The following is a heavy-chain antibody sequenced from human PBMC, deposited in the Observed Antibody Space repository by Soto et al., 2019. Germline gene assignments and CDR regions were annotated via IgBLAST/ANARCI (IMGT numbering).Heavy chain of an antibody. CDR1: GYTFTGYY. D-gene: IGHD5-12*01. CDR2: INPNSGGT. Sequence: GASVKVSCKASGYTFTGYYMHWVRQAPGQGLEWMGWINPNSGGTNYAQKFRGWVTMTRDTSISTAYMELSRLRSDDTAVYYCARESGYDSGFDPWGQGTLVTVSS. CDR3: ARESGYDSGFDP. J-gene: IGHJ5*02. V-gene: IGHV1-2*04.